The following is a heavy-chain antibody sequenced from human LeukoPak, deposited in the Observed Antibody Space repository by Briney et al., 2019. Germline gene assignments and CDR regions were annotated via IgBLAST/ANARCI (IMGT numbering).Heavy chain of an antibody. CDR3: ARPLSIVVVPAAVGDDAFDI. V-gene: IGHV1-69*05. Sequence: SVKVSCKASGYTFTGYYMHWVRQAPGQGLEWMGGIIPIFGTANYAQKFQGRVTITTDESTSTAYMELSSLRSEDTAVYYCARPLSIVVVPAAVGDDAFDIWGQGTMVTVSS. CDR2: IIPIFGTA. CDR1: GYTFTGYY. J-gene: IGHJ3*02. D-gene: IGHD2-2*01.